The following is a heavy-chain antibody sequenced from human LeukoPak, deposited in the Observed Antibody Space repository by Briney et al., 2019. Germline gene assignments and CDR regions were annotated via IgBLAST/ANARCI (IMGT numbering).Heavy chain of an antibody. CDR2: IDTAGDP. V-gene: IGHV3-13*05. CDR1: GFTFSSNA. Sequence: PGGSLRLSCVASGFTFSSNAMHWVRQAAGKGLEWVSGIDTAGDPCYPGSVKGRFTISRENAKNSLYLQMNSLTAGDTAVYYCARGYGSGSYAGMDVWGKGTTVTVSS. J-gene: IGHJ6*04. CDR3: ARGYGSGSYAGMDV. D-gene: IGHD3-10*01.